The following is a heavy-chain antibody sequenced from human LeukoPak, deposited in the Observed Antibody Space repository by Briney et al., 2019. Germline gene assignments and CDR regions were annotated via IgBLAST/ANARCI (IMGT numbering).Heavy chain of an antibody. J-gene: IGHJ4*02. Sequence: GGSLRLSCAASGFTFSNYAMSWVRQAPGKGLEWVSAISFTGSGTYYADSVKGRFTISRDNSKNTLYLQMNSLRADDTALYYCTKDVEYGSGTPIGYWGQGTLVTVSS. CDR2: ISFTGSGT. V-gene: IGHV3-23*01. CDR3: TKDVEYGSGTPIGY. CDR1: GFTFSNYA. D-gene: IGHD3-10*01.